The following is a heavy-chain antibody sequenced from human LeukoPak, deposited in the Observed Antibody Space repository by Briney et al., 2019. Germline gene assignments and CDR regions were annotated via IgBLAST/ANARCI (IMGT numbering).Heavy chain of an antibody. V-gene: IGHV3-9*01. D-gene: IGHD6-13*01. CDR3: TKDMTSSSQNGAFDI. CDR2: ISWNSGSI. Sequence: GRSLRLSCAASGFTFDDYAMHWVRQAPGKGLEWVSGISWNSGSIGYADSVKGRFTNSRDNAKNSLYLQMNSLRAEDTALYYCTKDMTSSSQNGAFDIWGQGTMVTVSS. CDR1: GFTFDDYA. J-gene: IGHJ3*02.